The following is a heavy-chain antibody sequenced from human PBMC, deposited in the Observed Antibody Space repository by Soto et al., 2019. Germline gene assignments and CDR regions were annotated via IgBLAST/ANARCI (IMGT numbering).Heavy chain of an antibody. CDR2: IYYSGST. J-gene: IGHJ5*02. V-gene: IGHV4-39*01. D-gene: IGHD3-3*01. Sequence: SETLCVRWSVAGGSISSIGGCWGWIRQPPGKGLEWIGSIYYSGSTYYNPSLKSRVTISVDTSKNQFSLKLSSVTAADTAVYYCARPRSGYLGGPPARAPNNSFDPWGQGTLVTVSS. CDR3: ARPRSGYLGGPPARAPNNSFDP. CDR1: GGSISSIGGC.